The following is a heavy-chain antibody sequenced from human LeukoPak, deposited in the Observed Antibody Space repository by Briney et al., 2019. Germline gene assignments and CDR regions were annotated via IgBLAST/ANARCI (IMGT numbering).Heavy chain of an antibody. J-gene: IGHJ6*02. CDR3: ARRNAMDV. CDR1: GFTFTSYW. CDR2: IKQDGSEK. Sequence: SGGSLRLSCAASGFTFTSYWMSWVRQAPGKGLEWVANIKQDGSEKHYVDSVKGRFTISRDNAKNSLYLGMTSLRAEDAAVYYCARRNAMDVWGQGTTVIVFS. V-gene: IGHV3-7*03.